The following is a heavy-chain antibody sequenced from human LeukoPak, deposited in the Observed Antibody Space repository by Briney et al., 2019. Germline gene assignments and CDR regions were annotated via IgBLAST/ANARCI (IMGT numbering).Heavy chain of an antibody. CDR1: GGSFSGYY. V-gene: IGHV4-34*01. Sequence: SETLSLTCAVYGGSFSGYYWSWIRQPPGKGLEWIGEINHSGSTNYNPSLKSRVTISVDTSKNQFSLKLSSVTAADTAAYYCAIEYSSSYYYFDYWGQGTLVTVSS. J-gene: IGHJ4*02. CDR2: INHSGST. D-gene: IGHD6-6*01. CDR3: AIEYSSSYYYFDY.